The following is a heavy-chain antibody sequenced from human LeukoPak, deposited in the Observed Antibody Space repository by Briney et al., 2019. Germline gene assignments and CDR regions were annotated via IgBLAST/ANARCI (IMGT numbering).Heavy chain of an antibody. J-gene: IGHJ4*02. D-gene: IGHD3-10*01. V-gene: IGHV1-69*04. CDR2: IIPILGIA. CDR1: GGTFSSYA. CDR3: ASGITMVRGASDY. Sequence: SVKVSCKASGGTFSSYAISWVRQAPGQGLEWMGRIIPILGIANYAQKFQGRVTITADKSTSTAYMELSSLRSEDTAVYYCASGITMVRGASDYWGQGTLVTVSS.